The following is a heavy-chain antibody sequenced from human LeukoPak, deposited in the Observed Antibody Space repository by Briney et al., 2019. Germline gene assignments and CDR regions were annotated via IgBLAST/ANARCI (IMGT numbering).Heavy chain of an antibody. J-gene: IGHJ6*02. D-gene: IGHD6-19*01. CDR2: IYSGGST. Sequence: GGSLRLSCAASGFTVSSNYMSWVRQAPWKGLEWVSVIYSGGSTYYADSVKGRFTISRDNSKNTMYLQMNSLRAEDTAVYYCARDRPYSSGWYPYYGMDVWGQGTTVTVSS. CDR3: ARDRPYSSGWYPYYGMDV. CDR1: GFTVSSNY. V-gene: IGHV3-66*01.